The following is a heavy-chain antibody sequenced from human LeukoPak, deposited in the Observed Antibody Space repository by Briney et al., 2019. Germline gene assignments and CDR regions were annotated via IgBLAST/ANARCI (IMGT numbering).Heavy chain of an antibody. CDR1: GFTFDDYA. J-gene: IGHJ4*02. V-gene: IGHV3-43D*03. CDR3: ARGLRVWYYYDSSGADY. Sequence: GGSLRLSCAASGFTFDDYAMHWVRQAPGKGLEWVSLISWDGGSTYYADSVKGRFTISRDNAKNSLYLQMNSLRAEDTAVYYCARGLRVWYYYDSSGADYWGQGTLVTVSS. D-gene: IGHD3-22*01. CDR2: ISWDGGST.